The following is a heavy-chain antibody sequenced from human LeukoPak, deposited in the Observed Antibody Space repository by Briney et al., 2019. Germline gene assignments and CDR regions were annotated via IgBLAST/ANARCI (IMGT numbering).Heavy chain of an antibody. CDR1: GGSFSGYF. CDR2: INHCGST. CDR3: ARVGCTNGVCYLKYGTQRYFDY. J-gene: IGHJ4*02. Sequence: KTSETLPLTCAVYGGSFSGYFWSWIRQPPGKGLEWIGEINHCGSTNYNPSLKSRLTISVDTSKNQFSLQLSSVTAADTAVYYCARVGCTNGVCYLKYGTQRYFDYRGQGTLVTVSS. D-gene: IGHD2-8*01. V-gene: IGHV4-34*01.